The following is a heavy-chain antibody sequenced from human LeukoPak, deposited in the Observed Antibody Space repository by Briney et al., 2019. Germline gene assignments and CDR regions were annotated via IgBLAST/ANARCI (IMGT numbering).Heavy chain of an antibody. Sequence: PGESLRISCKVSGYRFTSYWINWVRQMPGKGLEWMGRIDPSDSYTKYSPSFQGHVTISADKSISTAYLQWSSLKASDTAMYYSARQVAFQVDYWGQGTLVTV. J-gene: IGHJ4*02. CDR2: IDPSDSYT. V-gene: IGHV5-10-1*01. CDR3: ARQVAFQVDY. CDR1: GYRFTSYW.